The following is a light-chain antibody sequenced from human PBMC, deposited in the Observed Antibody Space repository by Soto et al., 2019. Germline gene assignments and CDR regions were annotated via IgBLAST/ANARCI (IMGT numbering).Light chain of an antibody. CDR3: QPSILWLLI. CDR1: QSVSSN. CDR2: GAS. Sequence: EIVMTQSPATLSVSPGERATLSCRASQSVSSNLAWYQQKPGQAPSLLIYGASTRATGTPARVSGSGSGTEFTRTVSGLQYADLAVNCCQPSILWLLIFCGGNQVEIK. V-gene: IGKV3-15*01. J-gene: IGKJ4*01.